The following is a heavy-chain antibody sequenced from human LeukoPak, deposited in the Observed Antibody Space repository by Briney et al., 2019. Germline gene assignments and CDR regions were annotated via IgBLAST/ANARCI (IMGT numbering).Heavy chain of an antibody. D-gene: IGHD5-12*01. Sequence: PGGSLRLSCAASGFTFSSYAMSCVRQAPGKGRECVSAISGSGGSTYYADSVKGRFTISRDNSKNKMYLKMISLRAEATAVYYCAKDMEDIVATDRVDYWGQGTLVTVSS. V-gene: IGHV3-23*01. J-gene: IGHJ4*02. CDR3: AKDMEDIVATDRVDY. CDR2: ISGSGGST. CDR1: GFTFSSYA.